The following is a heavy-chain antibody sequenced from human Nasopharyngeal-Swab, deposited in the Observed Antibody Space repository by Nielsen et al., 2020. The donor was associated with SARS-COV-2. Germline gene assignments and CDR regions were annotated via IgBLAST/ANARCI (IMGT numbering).Heavy chain of an antibody. CDR2: IRSNIHGGAT. Sequence: GESLKISCTASGFSFVDYAMSWFRQAPGKGLEWIAFIRSNIHGGATEYAASVRGGFVMSRDDSKLIAYLLLNSLKTEDTGVYYCTRVLVAAGPMLDYWGQGTLVTVSS. CDR3: TRVLVAAGPMLDY. CDR1: GFSFVDYA. V-gene: IGHV3-49*03. J-gene: IGHJ4*02. D-gene: IGHD6-13*01.